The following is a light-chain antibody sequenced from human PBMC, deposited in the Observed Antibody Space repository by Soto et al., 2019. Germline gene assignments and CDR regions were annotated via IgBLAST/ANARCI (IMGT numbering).Light chain of an antibody. Sequence: IVGKKYPLTLAGSRGERTTLPCRASQSVSNNLAWYQQMPGQAPRLLIYGASTRATGLPASFSGSGSGTEFTLALRSLQSDGSAIYYCEQYDKPPGTFGGGTNVDIK. CDR1: QSVSNN. CDR2: GAS. J-gene: IGKJ4*02. CDR3: EQYDKPPGT. V-gene: IGKV3-15*01.